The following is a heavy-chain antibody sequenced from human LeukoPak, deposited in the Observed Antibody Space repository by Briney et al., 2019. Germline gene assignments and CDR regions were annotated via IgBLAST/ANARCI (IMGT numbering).Heavy chain of an antibody. CDR3: ARAVGSIVVVPAATFDY. CDR1: GGSISSYY. V-gene: IGHV4-59*12. D-gene: IGHD2-2*01. CDR2: IYYSGST. Sequence: PSETLSLTCTVSGGSISSYYWSWIRQPPGKGLEWIGYIYYSGSTNYNPSLKSRVTISVDTSKNQFSLKLSSVTAADTALYYCARAVGSIVVVPAATFDYWGQGTLVTVSS. J-gene: IGHJ4*02.